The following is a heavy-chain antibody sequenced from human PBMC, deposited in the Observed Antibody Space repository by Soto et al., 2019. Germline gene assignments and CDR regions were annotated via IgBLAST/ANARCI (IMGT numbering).Heavy chain of an antibody. V-gene: IGHV3-53*01. CDR1: GLTISGKKY. CDR2: LYDVDGS. D-gene: IGHD1-1*01. Sequence: VGSLRLSCAAFGLTISGKKYVAWVRQAPGKGLEWVSGLYDVDGSFYADSVRGRFTTSSDSSKTTVYLQMNDLRPDDTAVYYCATWHEREHAYDVWGQGTTVT. J-gene: IGHJ3*01. CDR3: ATWHEREHAYDV.